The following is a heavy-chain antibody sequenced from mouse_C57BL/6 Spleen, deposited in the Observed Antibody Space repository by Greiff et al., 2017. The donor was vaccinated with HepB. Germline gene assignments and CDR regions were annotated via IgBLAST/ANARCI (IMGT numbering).Heavy chain of an antibody. CDR2: IDPSDSYT. V-gene: IGHV1-50*01. CDR1: GYTFTSYW. CDR3: ARTTVVATDWFAY. D-gene: IGHD1-1*01. Sequence: QVQLQQPGAELVKPGASVKLSCKASGYTFTSYWMQWVKQRPGQGLEWIGEIDPSDSYTNYNQKFKGKATLTVDTSSSTAYMQLSSLTSEDSAVYYCARTTVVATDWFAYWGQGTLVTVSA. J-gene: IGHJ3*01.